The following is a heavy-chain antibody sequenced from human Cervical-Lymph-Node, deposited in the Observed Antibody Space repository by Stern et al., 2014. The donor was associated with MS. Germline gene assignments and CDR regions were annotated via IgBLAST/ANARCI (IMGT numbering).Heavy chain of an antibody. V-gene: IGHV1-46*01. D-gene: IGHD3-22*01. CDR2: FNPTGGST. J-gene: IGHJ4*02. CDR3: ARAGSGNSNYFDY. Sequence: VQLLESGAEVKKPGASVKVSCKASGYTFTGYYMYWVRLAPGQGLERMGIFNPTGGSTTYAQTFQGRVTRTADTSTSTVYMDLSSLTSEDTAIYYCARAGSGNSNYFDYWGQGTLVTVSS. CDR1: GYTFTGYY.